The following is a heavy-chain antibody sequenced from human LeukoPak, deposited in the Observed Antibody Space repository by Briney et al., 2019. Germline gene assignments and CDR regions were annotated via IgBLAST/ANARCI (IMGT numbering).Heavy chain of an antibody. CDR3: ARDQEGFDY. CDR2: IYPRDGST. V-gene: IGHV1-46*01. Sequence: ASVKVSCQASRYTFTKYFTHWVRQAPGQGLEWMGMIYPRDGSTSYAQKFQGRVTVTRDTSTSTVHMELSGLRSEDTAVYYCARDQEGFDYWGQGTLVTVSS. J-gene: IGHJ4*02. CDR1: RYTFTKYF.